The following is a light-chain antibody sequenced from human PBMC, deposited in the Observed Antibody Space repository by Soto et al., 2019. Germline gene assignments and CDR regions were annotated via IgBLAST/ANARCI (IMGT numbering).Light chain of an antibody. CDR1: QNISSW. CDR2: DAS. V-gene: IGKV1-5*01. CDR3: QRYSSRWT. Sequence: DIPMTKSPSTLYASVGDRVTTTSRASQNISSWLAWYQQIPWKAPELLIYDASPLHSGVPSRFSGSGSGTDFTLTISSLQPEDFATYCCQRYSSRWTFEQGTKVEIQ. J-gene: IGKJ1*01.